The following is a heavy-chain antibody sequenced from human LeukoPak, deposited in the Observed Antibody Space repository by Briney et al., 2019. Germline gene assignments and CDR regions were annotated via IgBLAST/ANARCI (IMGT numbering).Heavy chain of an antibody. CDR1: GSTFSSYG. Sequence: GGSLRLSCAASGSTFSSYGMHWVRQAPGKGLEWVAVISYDGSNKYYADSVKGRFTISRDNSKNTLYLQMNSLRAEDTAVYYALVGVVIQNWFDPWGQGTLVTVSS. CDR2: ISYDGSNK. D-gene: IGHD3-3*01. J-gene: IGHJ5*02. CDR3: LVGVVIQNWFDP. V-gene: IGHV3-30*03.